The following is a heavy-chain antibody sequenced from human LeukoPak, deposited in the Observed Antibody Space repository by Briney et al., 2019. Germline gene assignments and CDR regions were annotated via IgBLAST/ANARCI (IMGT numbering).Heavy chain of an antibody. Sequence: GGSLRLSCAASGFTFDDYAMHWVRQAPGKGLEWVSGISWNSGSIGYADSVRGRFTISRDNAKNSLYLQMNSLRAEDMALYYCAKEGGSYYDSSGYFQSYYYFDYWGQGTLVTVSS. V-gene: IGHV3-9*03. CDR2: ISWNSGSI. CDR3: AKEGGSYYDSSGYFQSYYYFDY. J-gene: IGHJ4*02. CDR1: GFTFDDYA. D-gene: IGHD3-22*01.